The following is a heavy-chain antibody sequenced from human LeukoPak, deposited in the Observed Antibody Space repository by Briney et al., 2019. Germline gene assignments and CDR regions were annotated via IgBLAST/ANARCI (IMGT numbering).Heavy chain of an antibody. D-gene: IGHD1-26*01. V-gene: IGHV1-2*02. CDR2: INPNSGGT. J-gene: IGHJ6*03. CDR1: GYTFTAYY. Sequence: GASVKVSCKASGYTFTAYYMHWVRQAPGQGLEWMGWINPNSGGTNYAQKFQGRVTMTRDTSISTGYMELSRLRSDDTAVYYCARDTREWELRYYMDVWGKGTTVTISS. CDR3: ARDTREWELRYYMDV.